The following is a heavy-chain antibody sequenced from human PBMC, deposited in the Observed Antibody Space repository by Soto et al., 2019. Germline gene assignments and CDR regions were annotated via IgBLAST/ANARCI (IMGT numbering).Heavy chain of an antibody. CDR2: TSYDGSNK. CDR3: ARKSGTSGNSGRFDY. V-gene: IGHV3-30*03. Sequence: QVQLVESGGGVVQPGRSLRLSCAASGFTFSNFGMHWVRQAPGKGLEWVAVTSYDGSNKYYADSVKGRFTISRDNSKNQLYLQMSGLRAEDTAVYYCARKSGTSGNSGRFDYWGQGTLVTVSS. J-gene: IGHJ4*02. D-gene: IGHD2-15*01. CDR1: GFTFSNFG.